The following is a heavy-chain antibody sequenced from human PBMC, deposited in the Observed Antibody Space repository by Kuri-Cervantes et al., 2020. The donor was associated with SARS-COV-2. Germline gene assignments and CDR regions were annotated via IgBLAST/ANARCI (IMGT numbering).Heavy chain of an antibody. CDR1: GFTFSSYW. V-gene: IGHV3-7*03. CDR3: ARARGYCTNGVCYLWFDP. CDR2: IKQDGSEK. J-gene: IGHJ5*02. D-gene: IGHD2-8*01. Sequence: GGSLRLSCAASGFTFSSYWMSWVRQAPGKGLEWVANIKQDGSEKYYVDSVKGRFTISRDKAKNSLYLQMNSLRAEDTAVYYCARARGYCTNGVCYLWFDPWGQGTLVTVSS.